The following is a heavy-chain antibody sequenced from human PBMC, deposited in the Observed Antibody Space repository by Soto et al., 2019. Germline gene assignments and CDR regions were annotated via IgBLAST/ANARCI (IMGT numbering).Heavy chain of an antibody. CDR2: IYYSGST. D-gene: IGHD3-3*01. V-gene: IGHV4-39*01. CDR3: VIRFLEWSYGVEAWCMDV. J-gene: IGHJ6*03. Sequence: PSETLSLTCTVSGGSISSSSYYWGWIRQPPGKGLEWIGSIYYSGSTYYNPSLKSRVTISVDTSKNQFSLKLSSVTAADTAVYYCVIRFLEWSYGVEAWCMDVWGKGTTVTVSS. CDR1: GGSISSSSYY.